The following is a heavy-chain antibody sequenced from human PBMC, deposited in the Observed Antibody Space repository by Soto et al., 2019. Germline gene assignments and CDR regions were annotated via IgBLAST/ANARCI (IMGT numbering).Heavy chain of an antibody. D-gene: IGHD3-16*01. J-gene: IGHJ5*02. CDR2: IYWDDDK. CDR3: SHIPNYYQYDWFDP. V-gene: IGHV2-5*02. Sequence: QITLKESGPTLVKPTQTLKLTCTFSGFSLTTRGVGVGWIRQPPGKALECLALIYWDDDKRYRPSLPSRLSNTKDTSKTQVVLTMTNVHPVDTATYYCSHIPNYYQYDWFDPWCHGTLVSVSS. CDR1: GFSLTTRGVG.